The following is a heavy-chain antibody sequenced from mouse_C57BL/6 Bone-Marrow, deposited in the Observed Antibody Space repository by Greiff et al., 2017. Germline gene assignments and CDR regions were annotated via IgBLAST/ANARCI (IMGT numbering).Heavy chain of an antibody. CDR1: GFTFSSYA. CDR2: ISSGGDYI. V-gene: IGHV5-9-1*02. Sequence: EVKLVESGEGLVKPGGSLKLSCAASGFTFSSYAMSWVRPTPETRLEWVAYISSGGDYIYYADTVKGRFTISRDNARKTLYLQMSGLKSEDTAMYYCTRWRGLESFYYWGQSTTLTVSS. D-gene: IGHD2-10*02. CDR3: TRWRGLESFYY. J-gene: IGHJ2*01.